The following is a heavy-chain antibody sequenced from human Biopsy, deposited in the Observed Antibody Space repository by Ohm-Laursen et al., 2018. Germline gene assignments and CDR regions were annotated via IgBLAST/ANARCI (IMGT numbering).Heavy chain of an antibody. CDR1: RFTFSDYF. D-gene: IGHD6-19*01. CDR2: ISSSGITA. CDR3: ARSGWNFEFDS. V-gene: IGHV3-11*01. J-gene: IGHJ4*02. Sequence: GSLRLSCSASRFTFSDYFMSWIRQAPGKGLEWVSYISSSGITAHYADSVKGRFTISRDDAKNSLYLQMNSLSAEDTAIYYCARSGWNFEFDSWGKGTLVAVSS.